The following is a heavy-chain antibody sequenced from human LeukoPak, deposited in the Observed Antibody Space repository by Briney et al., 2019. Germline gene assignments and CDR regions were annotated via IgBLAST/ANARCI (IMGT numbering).Heavy chain of an antibody. CDR3: ARDRFGYSSGWYNY. D-gene: IGHD6-19*01. J-gene: IGHJ4*02. CDR1: GYTFTSYG. CDR2: ISAYNGNT. Sequence: ASVKVSCKASGYTFTSYGISWVRQAPGQGLEWMGWISAYNGNTNYAQKLQGRATMTTDTSTSTAYMELRSLRSDDTAVYYCARDRFGYSSGWYNYWGQGTLVTVSS. V-gene: IGHV1-18*01.